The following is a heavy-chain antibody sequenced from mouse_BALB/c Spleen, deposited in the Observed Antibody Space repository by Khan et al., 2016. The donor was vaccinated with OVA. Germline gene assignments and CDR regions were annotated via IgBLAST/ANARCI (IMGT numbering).Heavy chain of an antibody. D-gene: IGHD1-1*01. CDR1: GYSITSDYV. CDR2: ISYSGNT. V-gene: IGHV3-2*02. Sequence: EVKLLESGPGLVKPSQSLSRTCTVTGYSITSDYVWNWIRQFPGNKLEWMGLISYSGNTNYNPSLKSRISITRDTSKNQFFLQLNSVPTEDTATYYCARVYGGDFDYWGQGTTLTVSS. J-gene: IGHJ2*01. CDR3: ARVYGGDFDY.